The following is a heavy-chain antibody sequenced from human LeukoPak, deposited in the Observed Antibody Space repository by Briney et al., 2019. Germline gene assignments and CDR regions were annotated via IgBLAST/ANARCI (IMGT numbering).Heavy chain of an antibody. J-gene: IGHJ4*02. Sequence: ASVKVSCKVSGYTFTSYAMHWVRQAPGQRLEWMGWINAGNGNTKYSQKFQGRVTITRDTSASTAYMELSSLRSEDTAVYYCARDQGYYDSSGYYTEDYWGQGTLVTVSS. D-gene: IGHD3-22*01. CDR1: GYTFTSYA. CDR2: INAGNGNT. CDR3: ARDQGYYDSSGYYTEDY. V-gene: IGHV1-3*01.